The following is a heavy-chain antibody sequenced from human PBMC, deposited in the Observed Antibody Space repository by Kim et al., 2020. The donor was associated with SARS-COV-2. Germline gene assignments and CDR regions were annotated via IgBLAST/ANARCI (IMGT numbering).Heavy chain of an antibody. V-gene: IGHV4-4*09. CDR3: AGTVRGANFDY. J-gene: IGHJ4*02. Sequence: NYHPPLRSRVTISVDTTKNQFSLKLSSVTAADTAVYYCAGTVRGANFDYWGRGALVTVSS. D-gene: IGHD3-10*01.